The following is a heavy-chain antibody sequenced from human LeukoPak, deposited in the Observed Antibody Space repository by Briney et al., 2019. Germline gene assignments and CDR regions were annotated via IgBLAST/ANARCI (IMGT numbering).Heavy chain of an antibody. CDR3: AKASSSGWYVPFDY. D-gene: IGHD6-19*01. CDR2: IKQDGSEK. Sequence: GGSLRLSCAASGFTFSSYWMSWVRQAPGKGLEWVANIKQDGSEKYYVDSVKGRFTISRDNAKNSLYLQMNSLRAEDTALYYCAKASSSGWYVPFDYWGQGTLVTVSS. J-gene: IGHJ4*02. CDR1: GFTFSSYW. V-gene: IGHV3-7*03.